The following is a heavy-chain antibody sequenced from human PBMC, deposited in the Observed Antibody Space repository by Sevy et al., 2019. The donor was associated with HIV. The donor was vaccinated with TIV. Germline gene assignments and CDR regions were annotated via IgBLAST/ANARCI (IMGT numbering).Heavy chain of an antibody. Sequence: GGSLRLSCAASGFIFNDYWMHWVRQAPGKGLEWVANINEDGSKQYYVDSVKGRFTISRDNAKSSVFLEMNSLRVDDAAVYYGARAIGASGSFWGQGTLVTVSS. J-gene: IGHJ4*02. CDR3: ARAIGASGSF. CDR2: INEDGSKQ. V-gene: IGHV3-7*03. CDR1: GFIFNDYW. D-gene: IGHD6-13*01.